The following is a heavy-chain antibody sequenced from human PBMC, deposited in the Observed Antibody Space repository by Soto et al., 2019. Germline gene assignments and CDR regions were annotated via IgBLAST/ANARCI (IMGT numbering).Heavy chain of an antibody. J-gene: IGHJ4*02. CDR3: ASSVGVTGFY. CDR1: GYAFTGHT. D-gene: IGHD1-26*01. V-gene: IGHV1-3*01. Sequence: QVQLVQSGAEVKKPGASVKVSCKTSGYAFTGHTLHWVRQAPGQSLEWMGWIDGGNGNTEYSQRFQGRLTITSDTSASTDFMELNSLRSEDTAVYYCASSVGVTGFYWGQGTLVTVSS. CDR2: IDGGNGNT.